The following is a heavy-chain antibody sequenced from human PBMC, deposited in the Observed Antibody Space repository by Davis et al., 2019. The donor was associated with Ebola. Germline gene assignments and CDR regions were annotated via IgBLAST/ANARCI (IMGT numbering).Heavy chain of an antibody. CDR1: GYTFTSYY. D-gene: IGHD6-6*01. V-gene: IGHV1-46*01. Sequence: AASVKVSCKASGYTFTSYYMHWVRQAPGQGLEWMGIINPSGGSTSYAQKFQGRVTMTRDTSTSTVYMELSSLRSEDTAVYYCAGQSIAARLVDYYYGMDVWGQGTTVTVSS. CDR2: INPSGGST. J-gene: IGHJ6*02. CDR3: AGQSIAARLVDYYYGMDV.